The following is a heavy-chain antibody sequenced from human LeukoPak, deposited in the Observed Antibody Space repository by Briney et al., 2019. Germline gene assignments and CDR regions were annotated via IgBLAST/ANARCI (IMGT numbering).Heavy chain of an antibody. J-gene: IGHJ5*02. V-gene: IGHV4-59*08. Sequence: SETLSLTCTVSGVSINNYYWSWIRQPPGKGLEWIGYIYYTGTTNYNPSLMSRVTISVDTSKNQFSLKLTSVTAADTAVYFCARQRRYGSSPFDPWGQGTLVTVSS. D-gene: IGHD6-13*01. CDR2: IYYTGTT. CDR3: ARQRRYGSSPFDP. CDR1: GVSINNYY.